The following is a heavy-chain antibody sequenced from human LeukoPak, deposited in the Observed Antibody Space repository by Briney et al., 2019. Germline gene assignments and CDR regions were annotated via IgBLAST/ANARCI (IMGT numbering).Heavy chain of an antibody. V-gene: IGHV4-34*01. CDR2: INHSGST. D-gene: IGHD3-10*01. CDR1: GGSFSGYY. Sequence: KSSETLSLTCAVYGGSFSGYYWSWIRQPPGKGLEWIGEINHSGSTNYNPSLKSRVTISVDTSKNQFSLKLSSVTAADTAVYYCARGLRRYYFDYWGQGTLVTVSS. J-gene: IGHJ4*02. CDR3: ARGLRRYYFDY.